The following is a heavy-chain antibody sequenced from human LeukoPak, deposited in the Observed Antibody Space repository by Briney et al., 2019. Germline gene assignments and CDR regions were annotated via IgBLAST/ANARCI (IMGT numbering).Heavy chain of an antibody. D-gene: IGHD4-17*01. CDR2: IYYSGGP. J-gene: IGHJ5*02. V-gene: IGHV4-59*01. Sequence: PAETLSLTCTVCRGSIRGYSWRWIRQSPGGGREGIGYIYYSGGPAYNPSLRSRVTLSVDTSKKQFSLQLRVVSSADPAVYYCVRGPYGASISKWSNPWGQGTQVIVSP. CDR1: RGSIRGYS. CDR3: VRGPYGASISKWSNP.